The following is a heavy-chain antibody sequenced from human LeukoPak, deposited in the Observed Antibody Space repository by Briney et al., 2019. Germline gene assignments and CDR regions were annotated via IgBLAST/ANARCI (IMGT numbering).Heavy chain of an antibody. CDR2: INPNSGGT. CDR1: GYTFTGYY. J-gene: IGHJ4*02. Sequence: ASVKVSCKASGYTFTGYYMHWVRQAPGQGLEWMGWINPNSGGTNYAQKFQGRVTMTRDTSISTAYMELSRLRSDDTAVYYCARVESIAAAGHFDYWGQGTLVTVSS. CDR3: ARVESIAAAGHFDY. V-gene: IGHV1-2*02. D-gene: IGHD6-13*01.